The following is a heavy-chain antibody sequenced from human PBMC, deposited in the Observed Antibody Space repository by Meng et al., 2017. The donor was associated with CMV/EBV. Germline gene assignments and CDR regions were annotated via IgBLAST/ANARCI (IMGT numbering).Heavy chain of an antibody. D-gene: IGHD3-22*01. V-gene: IGHV4-59*01. CDR3: ASYADYYDSSGYYYGVFDY. Sequence: SETLSLTCPVSGGSISSYYWSWIRQPPGKGLEWLGYIYYSGSTNYNPSLKSRVTISVDTSKNQFSLKLSSVTAADTAVYYCASYADYYDSSGYYYGVFDYWGQGTLVTVSS. J-gene: IGHJ4*02. CDR1: GGSISSYY. CDR2: IYYSGST.